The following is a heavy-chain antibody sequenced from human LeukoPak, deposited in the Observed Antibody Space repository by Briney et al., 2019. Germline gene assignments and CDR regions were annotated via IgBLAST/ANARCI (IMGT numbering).Heavy chain of an antibody. CDR1: GYTFTSYY. CDR3: ARWGYCSGGSCYSRGNYYYGMDV. J-gene: IGHJ6*02. V-gene: IGHV1-46*01. D-gene: IGHD2-15*01. CDR2: INPSGGST. Sequence: GASVNVSCKASGYTFTSYYMHWVRQAPGQGLEWMGIINPSGGSTSYAQKFQGRVTMTRDTSTSTVYMERSSLRSEDTAVYYCARWGYCSGGSCYSRGNYYYGMDVWGQGTTVTVSS.